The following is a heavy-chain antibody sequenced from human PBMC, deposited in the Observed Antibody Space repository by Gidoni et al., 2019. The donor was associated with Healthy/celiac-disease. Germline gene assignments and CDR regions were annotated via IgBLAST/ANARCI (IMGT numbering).Heavy chain of an antibody. CDR2: IKSKTDGGTT. Sequence: EVQLVESGGGLVKPGGSLRLSCAASGFTFSNAWLSWVRQAPGKGLEWVGRIKSKTDGGTTDYAAPVKGRFTISRDDSKNTLYLQMNSLKTEDTAVYYCTTEEGFVVVVAAPPYNAFDIWGQGTMVTVSS. CDR3: TTEEGFVVVVAAPPYNAFDI. CDR1: GFTFSNAW. V-gene: IGHV3-15*01. D-gene: IGHD2-15*01. J-gene: IGHJ3*02.